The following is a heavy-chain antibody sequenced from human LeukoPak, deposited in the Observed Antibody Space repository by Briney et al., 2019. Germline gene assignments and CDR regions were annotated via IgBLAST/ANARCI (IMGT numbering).Heavy chain of an antibody. CDR3: ARDFRVCSGGSCYSGPFDY. J-gene: IGHJ4*02. D-gene: IGHD2-15*01. CDR2: IYHSWSI. V-gene: IGHV4-38-2*02. Sequence: SETLSLTCTVSDYSISSGYYWGWIRQPPGKGLEWIGSIYHSWSIYYNPSLKSRVTISVDTSKNQFSLKLSSVTAADTAVYYCARDFRVCSGGSCYSGPFDYWGRGTLVNVAS. CDR1: DYSISSGYY.